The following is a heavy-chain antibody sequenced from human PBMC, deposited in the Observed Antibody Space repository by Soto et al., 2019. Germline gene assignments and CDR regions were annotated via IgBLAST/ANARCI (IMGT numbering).Heavy chain of an antibody. CDR2: IYWDDDK. V-gene: IGHV2-5*02. D-gene: IGHD4-17*01. CDR1: GFSLSTSGVG. Sequence: QITLKESGPTLVKPTQTLTLTCTFSGFSLSTSGVGVGWIRQPPGKALEWLALIYWDDDKRYSPSLKSRLTITKDTSKKQVVVTMTSMNPVDTATYYCAHRVSYGDYGTYYFDYWGQGTMVTDSS. CDR3: AHRVSYGDYGTYYFDY. J-gene: IGHJ4*02.